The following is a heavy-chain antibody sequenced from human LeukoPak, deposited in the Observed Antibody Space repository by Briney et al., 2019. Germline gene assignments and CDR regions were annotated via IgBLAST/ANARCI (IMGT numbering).Heavy chain of an antibody. J-gene: IGHJ6*03. Sequence: PSETLSLTCTVSGGSISSYYWSWIRQPAGKGLEWIGRIYTSGSANYNPSLKSRVTMSVDTSKNQFSLKLSSVTAADTAVYYCARSPVGRYCSSTSCYHYYYYYYMDVWGKGTTVTVSS. CDR3: ARSPVGRYCSSTSCYHYYYYYYMDV. V-gene: IGHV4-4*07. D-gene: IGHD2-2*01. CDR2: IYTSGSA. CDR1: GGSISSYY.